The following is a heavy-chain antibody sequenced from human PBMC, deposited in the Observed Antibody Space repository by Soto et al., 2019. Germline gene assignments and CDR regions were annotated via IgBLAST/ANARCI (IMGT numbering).Heavy chain of an antibody. CDR1: GGSISSYY. J-gene: IGHJ6*02. V-gene: IGHV4-59*01. D-gene: IGHD6-13*01. Sequence: SETLSLTCTVSGGSISSYYWSWIRQPPGKGLEWIGYIYYSGSTNYNPSLKSRVTISVDTSKNQFSLKLSSVTAADTAVYYCARSQGRIAAAGPEDGMDVWGQGTTVTVSS. CDR3: ARSQGRIAAAGPEDGMDV. CDR2: IYYSGST.